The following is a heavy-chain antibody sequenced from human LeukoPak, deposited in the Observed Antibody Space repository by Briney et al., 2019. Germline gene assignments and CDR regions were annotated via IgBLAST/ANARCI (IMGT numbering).Heavy chain of an antibody. CDR1: GESFSGFY. J-gene: IGHJ5*02. V-gene: IGHV4-34*01. CDR2: ITHTGST. Sequence: SETLSLTCAVYGESFSGFYWTWIRQPPGKGLEWIGEITHTGSTNYNPSLKSRVTISVDTSKNQFSLRLSSVTAADTAVYYCARGRDVVVIRNWFDPWGQGTLVTVSS. D-gene: IGHD3-22*01. CDR3: ARGRDVVVIRNWFDP.